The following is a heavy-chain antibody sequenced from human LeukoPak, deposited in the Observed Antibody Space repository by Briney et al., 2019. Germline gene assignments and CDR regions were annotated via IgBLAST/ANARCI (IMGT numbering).Heavy chain of an antibody. Sequence: PSETLSLTCAVYGGSFSGYYWSWIRHPPGKGLEWIGEINHSGSTNYNPPLKSRVTISVDTSKNQFSLKLSSVTAADTAVYYCARGHYDILTGYSYYYYYYMDVWGKGTTVTVSS. CDR2: INHSGST. CDR1: GGSFSGYY. D-gene: IGHD3-9*01. CDR3: ARGHYDILTGYSYYYYYYMDV. V-gene: IGHV4-34*01. J-gene: IGHJ6*03.